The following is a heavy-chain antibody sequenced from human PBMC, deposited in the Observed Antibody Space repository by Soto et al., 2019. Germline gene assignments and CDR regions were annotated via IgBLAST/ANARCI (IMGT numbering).Heavy chain of an antibody. D-gene: IGHD3-10*01. CDR3: ARGGSTLVDHCYYDF. Sequence: QVQLVQSGPEVKKPGSSVKVSCKTSEGTFSSYAISWVRQAPGEGLEWMGQIIPMFGTANYAQKFQGRVTITADRSTSTAYMELSSLRSEDTAIYYCARGGSTLVDHCYYDFWGQGTLVTVSS. CDR1: EGTFSSYA. V-gene: IGHV1-69*06. J-gene: IGHJ4*02. CDR2: IIPMFGTA.